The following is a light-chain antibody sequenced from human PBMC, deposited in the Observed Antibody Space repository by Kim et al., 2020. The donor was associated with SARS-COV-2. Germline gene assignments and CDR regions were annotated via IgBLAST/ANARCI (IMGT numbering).Light chain of an antibody. CDR1: SSDIGYSKY. Sequence: GQSVTISCTGTSSDIGYSKYVSWYQQHPAKAPKLILYEVSQRPSGVPPRFSGSKAGNTASLTVSGLQADDEAEYYCSSYGGSYNWVFGGGTQLTVL. CDR3: SSYGGSYNWV. CDR2: EVS. V-gene: IGLV2-8*01. J-gene: IGLJ3*02.